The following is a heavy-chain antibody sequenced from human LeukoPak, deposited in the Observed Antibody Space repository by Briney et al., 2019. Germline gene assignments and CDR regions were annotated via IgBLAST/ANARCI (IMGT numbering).Heavy chain of an antibody. CDR2: INHSGTT. CDR3: ARRGPNSSGDAFDI. V-gene: IGHV4-38-2*02. J-gene: IGHJ3*02. D-gene: IGHD6-19*01. Sequence: PSETLSLTCTVSGYSISSAYFWGWIRQPPGKGLEWIGSINHSGTTYYNPSLKSRVTISVDTSNNQFSLRLSSVTAADTAVYYCARRGPNSSGDAFDIWGQGTMVTVSS. CDR1: GYSISSAYF.